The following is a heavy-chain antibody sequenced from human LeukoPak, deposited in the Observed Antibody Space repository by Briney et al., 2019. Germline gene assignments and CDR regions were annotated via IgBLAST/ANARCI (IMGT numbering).Heavy chain of an antibody. D-gene: IGHD3-10*01. CDR3: AKGQSSGSGSYYNPGY. Sequence: GGSLRLSCTASGFTFNSYSMNWVRQIPGKRLEWVSYISSTSSTIYYADSVKGRFTISRDNSKNTLFLQMDSLRAEDTAVYYCAKGQSSGSGSYYNPGYWGQGTLVTVSS. CDR2: ISSTSSTI. J-gene: IGHJ4*02. CDR1: GFTFNSYS. V-gene: IGHV3-48*01.